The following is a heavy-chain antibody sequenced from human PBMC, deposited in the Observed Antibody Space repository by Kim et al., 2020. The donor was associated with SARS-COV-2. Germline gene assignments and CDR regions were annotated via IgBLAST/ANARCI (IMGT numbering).Heavy chain of an antibody. Sequence: DYAVSVKSRITINPATSKNQFSLQLNSVTPEDTAVYYCALSSTSRYYFDYWGQGTLVTVSS. CDR3: ALSSTSRYYFDY. V-gene: IGHV6-1*01. J-gene: IGHJ4*02. D-gene: IGHD2-2*01.